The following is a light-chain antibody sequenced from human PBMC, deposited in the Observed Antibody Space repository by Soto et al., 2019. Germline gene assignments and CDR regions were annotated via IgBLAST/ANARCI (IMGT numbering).Light chain of an antibody. CDR1: QGISSY. Sequence: DIQMTQSPSSLSASVGDRVTVTCRASQGISSYLAWYQQKPGKVPKLLIFAASTLQPGVPSRFSGSGSGTDFTLTIRSLQPEDVATYYCQEYDSSSPPTFGGGTKVEIK. CDR3: QEYDSSSPPT. CDR2: AAS. V-gene: IGKV1-27*01. J-gene: IGKJ4*01.